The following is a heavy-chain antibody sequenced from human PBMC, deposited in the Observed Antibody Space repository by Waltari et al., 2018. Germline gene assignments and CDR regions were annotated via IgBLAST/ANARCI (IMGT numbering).Heavy chain of an antibody. V-gene: IGHV4-59*01. CDR3: ARDMGSYYYYYMDV. CDR2: IYYSGST. D-gene: IGHD2-15*01. CDR1: GGSISSYY. J-gene: IGHJ6*03. Sequence: QVQLQESGPGLVKPSETLSLTCTVSGGSISSYYWSWIRQPPGKGLEWIGYIYYSGSTNYNPPLKSRVTISVDTSKNQFSLKLTSVTAADTAVYYCARDMGSYYYYYMDVWGKGTTVTISS.